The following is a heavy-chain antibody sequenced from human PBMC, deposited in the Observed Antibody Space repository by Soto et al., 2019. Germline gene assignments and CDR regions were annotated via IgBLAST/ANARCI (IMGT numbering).Heavy chain of an antibody. CDR1: GFTFSSHA. Sequence: GVSLRLSCTASGFTFSSHAMTWVRQAPGKGLEWVSGLSGSGGSIYYADSVKGRFTISRDNSMNTLYLQMKSLRAEDTAVYYCAKVSSSWYAGFFDLWGQGT. J-gene: IGHJ4*02. CDR3: AKVSSSWYAGFFDL. CDR2: LSGSGGSI. V-gene: IGHV3-23*01. D-gene: IGHD6-13*01.